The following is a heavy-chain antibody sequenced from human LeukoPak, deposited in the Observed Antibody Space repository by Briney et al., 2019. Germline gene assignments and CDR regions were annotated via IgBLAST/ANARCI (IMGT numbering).Heavy chain of an antibody. CDR2: ISSSSSYI. J-gene: IGHJ4*02. D-gene: IGHD3-22*01. Sequence: GGSLRLSCAASGFTFSSYEMNWVRQAPGKGLEWVSSISSSSSYIYYADSVKGRFTISRDNAKNSLYLQMNSLRAEDTAVYCCARDETYYDSSGYYRHFDYWGQGTLVTVSS. V-gene: IGHV3-21*01. CDR1: GFTFSSYE. CDR3: ARDETYYDSSGYYRHFDY.